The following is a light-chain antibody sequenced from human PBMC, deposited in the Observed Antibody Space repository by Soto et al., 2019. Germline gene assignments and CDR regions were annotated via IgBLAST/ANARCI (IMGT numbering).Light chain of an antibody. CDR2: GAS. CDR3: QQYGNSPAT. Sequence: EIVLTQSPGTLSLSPGERATLSCRASQSVSSSYLAWYRRKPGQAPRLLIYGASIRATDLPDRFSGSGSGTDFTLTISRLEPEDFALYYCQQYGNSPATFGQGTRVEIK. V-gene: IGKV3-20*01. J-gene: IGKJ1*01. CDR1: QSVSSSY.